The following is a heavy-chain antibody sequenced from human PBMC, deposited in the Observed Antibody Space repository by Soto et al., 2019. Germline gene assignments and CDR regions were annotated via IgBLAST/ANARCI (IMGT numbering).Heavy chain of an antibody. CDR3: ARSEEYYDILTGYYLEDY. J-gene: IGHJ4*02. CDR2: ISSSSSYI. D-gene: IGHD3-9*01. Sequence: GGSLRLSCAASGFTFSSYSMNWVRQAPGKGLEWVSSISSSSSYIYYADSVKGRFTISRDNAKNSLYLQMNSLRAEDTAVYYCARSEEYYDILTGYYLEDYWGQGTLVTVSS. V-gene: IGHV3-21*01. CDR1: GFTFSSYS.